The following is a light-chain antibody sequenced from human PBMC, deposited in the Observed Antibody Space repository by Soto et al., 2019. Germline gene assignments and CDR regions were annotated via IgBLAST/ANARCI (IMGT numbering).Light chain of an antibody. CDR2: SAS. V-gene: IGKV3-15*01. J-gene: IGKJ1*01. CDR3: QQSSNWPRT. Sequence: EIVMTQSPATLSVSPGERATLSCRASQSVGTRLAWYLQRPGQAPRLLIYSASARAIGIPARFSGSWSGTEFTLTISSLQSEDFAILYCQQSSNWPRTFGQGTKVETK. CDR1: QSVGTR.